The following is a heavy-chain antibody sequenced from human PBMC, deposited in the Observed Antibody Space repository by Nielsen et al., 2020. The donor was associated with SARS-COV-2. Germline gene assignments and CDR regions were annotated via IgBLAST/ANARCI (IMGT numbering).Heavy chain of an antibody. J-gene: IGHJ6*02. CDR2: ISHSGDT. Sequence: SETLSLTCRVSGGSVSGFHWNWVRLPPQKGLEWIGEISHSGDTLYDASLHSRATISVDRSKNEVSLRVTSVTAADTATYYCVRGNSVMALDVWGRGTTVSVS. CDR3: VRGNSVMALDV. D-gene: IGHD3-16*01. CDR1: GGSVSGFH. V-gene: IGHV4-34*01.